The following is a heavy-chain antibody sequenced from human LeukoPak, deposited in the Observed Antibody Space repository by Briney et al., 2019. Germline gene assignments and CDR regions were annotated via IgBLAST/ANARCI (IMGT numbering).Heavy chain of an antibody. J-gene: IGHJ4*02. CDR1: GYTFTVYY. V-gene: IGHV1-2*02. CDR3: ARDTGYDSSGYYYVFDY. D-gene: IGHD3-22*01. CDR2: INPNSGGT. Sequence: ASVTVSFKASGYTFTVYYMHWVRQAPGQGLEWMGWINPNSGGTNYAQKFQGRVTMTRDTSISTAYMELSRLRSDDTAVYYCARDTGYDSSGYYYVFDYWGQGTLVTVSS.